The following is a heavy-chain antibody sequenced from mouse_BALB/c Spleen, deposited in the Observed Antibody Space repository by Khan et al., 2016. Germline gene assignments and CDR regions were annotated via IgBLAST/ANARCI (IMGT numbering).Heavy chain of an antibody. CDR1: GYTFTSYW. Sequence: QVQLQQSGAELARPGASVKLSCKASGYTFTSYWMQWVKQRPGQGLECIGAIYPGDGDTRYTQKFKGKATLTADKSSSTAYMQLSSLASEDSAVYYWASYYGSSYDYFDYWCQGTTLTVSS. J-gene: IGHJ2*01. CDR2: IYPGDGDT. V-gene: IGHV1-87*01. CDR3: ASYYGSSYDYFDY. D-gene: IGHD1-1*01.